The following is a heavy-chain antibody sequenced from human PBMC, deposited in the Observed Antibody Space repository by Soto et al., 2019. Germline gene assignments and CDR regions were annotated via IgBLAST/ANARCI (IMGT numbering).Heavy chain of an antibody. Sequence: SQTLSLACAISGDSVSSNSAACNFIRQSPSRGLEWLGRTDYRSKWYNDYAVSVKSRITINPDASKNQFSLQLNSVTPEDTAVYYCAREVIAVAGLFPPWVGYLLGYYGMDVWGQGTTVTVSS. D-gene: IGHD6-19*01. CDR3: AREVIAVAGLFPPWVGYLLGYYGMDV. CDR1: GDSVSSNSAA. CDR2: TDYRSKWYN. V-gene: IGHV6-1*01. J-gene: IGHJ6*02.